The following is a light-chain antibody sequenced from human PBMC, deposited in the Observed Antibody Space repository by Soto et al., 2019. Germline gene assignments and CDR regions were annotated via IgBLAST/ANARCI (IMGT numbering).Light chain of an antibody. J-gene: IGKJ2*01. CDR3: MQGTHWYT. CDR2: QVS. Sequence: DVVMTQSPLSLPVTLGQSASISCRSSQSLVYIDGNTYLSWFQQRPAQSPRRLIYQVSNRDSGVPDRFSGSGSGTDFTLKSSRVEAEDVGIYYCMQGTHWYTFGQGTKLEIK. V-gene: IGKV2-30*01. CDR1: QSLVYIDGNTY.